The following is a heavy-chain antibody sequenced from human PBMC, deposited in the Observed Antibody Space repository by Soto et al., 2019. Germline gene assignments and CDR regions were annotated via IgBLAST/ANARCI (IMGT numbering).Heavy chain of an antibody. CDR1: GFTFSSYE. CDR2: ISSSGSTI. J-gene: IGHJ4*02. D-gene: IGHD5-18*01. V-gene: IGHV3-48*03. Sequence: PGGSLRLSCAASGFTFSSYEMNWVRQAPGKGLEWVSYISSSGSTIYYADSVKGRFTISRDNAKNSLYLQMNSLRAEDTAVYYCARDLPGVDTDMVDYWGQGTLVTVSS. CDR3: ARDLPGVDTDMVDY.